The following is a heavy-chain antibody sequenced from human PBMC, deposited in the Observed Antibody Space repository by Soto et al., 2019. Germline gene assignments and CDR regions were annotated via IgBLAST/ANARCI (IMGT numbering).Heavy chain of an antibody. CDR2: ISSSSSTI. CDR1: GFTFSDSA. D-gene: IGHD3-10*01. CDR3: AKGYGSGLNWFDR. Sequence: TGGSLRLSCAASGFTFSDSAMHWVRQAPGKGLEWVSYISSSSSTIYYADSVKGRFTISRDNSKNTFYLQMNSLRAEDTALYYCAKGYGSGLNWFDRWGQGTLVTVSS. J-gene: IGHJ5*02. V-gene: IGHV3-48*01.